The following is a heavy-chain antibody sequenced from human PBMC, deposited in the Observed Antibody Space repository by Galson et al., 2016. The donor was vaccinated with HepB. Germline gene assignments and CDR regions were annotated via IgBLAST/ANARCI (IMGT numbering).Heavy chain of an antibody. Sequence: SLRLSCAGSGFDFSSFAMSWVRRPPGKGLEWVSGVYSHGVSPFYADSVRGRFIISRDNSKNTLFLQMNSLRAEDTAEYYCEKMSGHPTESYYMDVWGKGTTVTVSS. CDR1: GFDFSSFA. CDR3: EKMSGHPTESYYMDV. CDR2: VYSHGVSP. J-gene: IGHJ6*03. V-gene: IGHV3-23*01. D-gene: IGHD1-26*01.